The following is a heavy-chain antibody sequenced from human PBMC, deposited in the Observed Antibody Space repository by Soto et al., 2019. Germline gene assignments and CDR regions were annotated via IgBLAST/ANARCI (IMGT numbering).Heavy chain of an antibody. CDR1: GFTFSIYW. CDR3: ATVATHSYNWVDP. Sequence: EVHLVESGGGLVQPGGSLRLSCAASGFTFSIYWIHCVRQTPGKGLVWVSRINAEGTTTTYADSVKGRFTISRDIAKNTLYLQMNSPRAEYTSVYFCATVATHSYNWVDPWGQGTLFTISS. CDR2: INAEGTTT. D-gene: IGHD3-3*02. J-gene: IGHJ5*02. V-gene: IGHV3-74*01.